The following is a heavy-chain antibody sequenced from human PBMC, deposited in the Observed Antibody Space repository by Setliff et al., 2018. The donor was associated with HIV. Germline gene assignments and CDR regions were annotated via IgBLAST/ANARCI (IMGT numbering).Heavy chain of an antibody. CDR2: SIPMYGTS. CDR3: ARSPRYSSGWYDYAEAFDV. J-gene: IGHJ3*01. D-gene: IGHD6-19*01. Sequence: SVKVSCKASGGTFSSYAISWVRQAPGQGLEWMGGSIPMYGTSNYAQKFQGRVTITTDESTSTAYMELSRLRSDDTAVYYCARSPRYSSGWYDYAEAFDVWDQGTMVTISS. V-gene: IGHV1-69*05. CDR1: GGTFSSYA.